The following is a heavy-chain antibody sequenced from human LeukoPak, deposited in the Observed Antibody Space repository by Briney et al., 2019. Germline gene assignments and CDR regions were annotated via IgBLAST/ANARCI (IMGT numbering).Heavy chain of an antibody. J-gene: IGHJ6*02. CDR2: INHSGST. D-gene: IGHD2-2*01. V-gene: IGHV4-34*01. CDR1: GGSFSGFY. CDR3: ARGRIVPAAISYYYYGMDV. Sequence: SETLSLTCAVYGGSFSGFYWSWIRRPPGKGLEWIGEINHSGSTNYNPSLKSRVTISVDTSKNQFSLKLNSVTAADTAVYYCARGRIVPAAISYYYYGMDVWGQGTTVTVSS.